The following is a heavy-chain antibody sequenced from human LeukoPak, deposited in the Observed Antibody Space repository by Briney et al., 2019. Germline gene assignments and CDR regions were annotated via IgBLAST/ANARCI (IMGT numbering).Heavy chain of an antibody. Sequence: PGGSLRLSCAASGFTFSSYSMNWVRQAPGKGLEWVSSISSSSSYIYYADSVKGRFTISRDNAKNSLYLQMNSPRAEDTAVYYCAREGRQWLDFDYWGQGTLVTVSS. CDR3: AREGRQWLDFDY. D-gene: IGHD6-19*01. V-gene: IGHV3-21*01. J-gene: IGHJ4*02. CDR1: GFTFSSYS. CDR2: ISSSSSYI.